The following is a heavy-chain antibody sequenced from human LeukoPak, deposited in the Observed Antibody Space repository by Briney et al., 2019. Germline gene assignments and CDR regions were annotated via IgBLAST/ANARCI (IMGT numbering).Heavy chain of an antibody. D-gene: IGHD5-18*01. CDR2: ISFNGGNT. J-gene: IGHJ4*02. CDR1: GFTFSGSA. CDR3: ARHSDAAMVVDY. Sequence: GGSLRLSCAASGFTFSGSAMSWVRQAPGKGLEWVSLISFNGGNTYYADSVKGRFTISRDNSKDTLYLQMNSLRAEDTAIYYCARHSDAAMVVDYWGQGTLVTVSS. V-gene: IGHV3-23*01.